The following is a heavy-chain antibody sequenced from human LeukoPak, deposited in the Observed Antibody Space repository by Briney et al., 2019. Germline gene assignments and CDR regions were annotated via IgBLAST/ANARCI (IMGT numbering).Heavy chain of an antibody. CDR2: IYYSGST. CDR3: ARLEGIAAAGY. D-gene: IGHD6-13*01. Sequence: PSETLSLTCTVSGGSISSSSYYWGWIRQPPGKGLKWIGSIYYSGSTYYNPSLKSRVTISVDTSKNQFSLKLSSVTAADTAVYYCARLEGIAAAGYWGQGTLVTVSS. J-gene: IGHJ4*02. V-gene: IGHV4-39*01. CDR1: GGSISSSSYY.